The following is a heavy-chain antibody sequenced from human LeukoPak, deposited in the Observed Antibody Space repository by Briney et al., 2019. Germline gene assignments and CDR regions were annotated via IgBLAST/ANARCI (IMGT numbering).Heavy chain of an antibody. CDR3: AREGSSGWYGESDY. V-gene: IGHV1-18*01. D-gene: IGHD6-19*01. Sequence: ASVKVSCKASGYTFTSYAMNWVRQAPGQGLEWMGWISAYNGNTNYAQKLQGRVTMTTDTSTSTAYMELRSLRSDDTAVYYCAREGSSGWYGESDYWGQGTLVTVSS. CDR2: ISAYNGNT. J-gene: IGHJ4*02. CDR1: GYTFTSYA.